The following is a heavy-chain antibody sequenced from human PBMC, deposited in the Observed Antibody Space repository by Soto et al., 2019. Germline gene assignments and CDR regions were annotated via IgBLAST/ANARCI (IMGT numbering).Heavy chain of an antibody. CDR3: ARVLTNYYYDSSGYGWLADGMDV. CDR2: IYYSGST. V-gene: IGHV4-59*01. D-gene: IGHD3-22*01. Sequence: NPSETLSLTCTVSGGSISSYYWSWIRQPPGKGLEWIGYIYYSGSTNYNPSLKSRVTISIDTSKNQLSLKLSSVTAADTAVYYCARVLTNYYYDSSGYGWLADGMDVWGQGTTVTVSS. CDR1: GGSISSYY. J-gene: IGHJ6*02.